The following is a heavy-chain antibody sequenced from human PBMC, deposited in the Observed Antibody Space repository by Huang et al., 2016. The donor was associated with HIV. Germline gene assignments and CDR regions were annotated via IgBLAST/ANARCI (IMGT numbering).Heavy chain of an antibody. V-gene: IGHV4-39*01. CDR3: ARHSDDFWSGYSYFDY. Sequence: QLQLQESGPGLVKPSETLSLTCTVSGGSISSSSYYWGWIRQPPGKGLEWIGIIHYSGSTYYNPSLKSRVTISVDTSKNQFSLKLSSVTAADTAVYYCARHSDDFWSGYSYFDYWGQGTLVPVSS. D-gene: IGHD3-3*01. J-gene: IGHJ4*02. CDR1: GGSISSSSYY. CDR2: IHYSGST.